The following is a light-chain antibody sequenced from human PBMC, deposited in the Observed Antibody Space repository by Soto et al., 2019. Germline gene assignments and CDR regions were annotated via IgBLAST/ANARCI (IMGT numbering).Light chain of an antibody. J-gene: IGKJ3*01. CDR2: GTS. CDR1: QSINNHF. Sequence: EVVLTQSPGTLSLSPGERATLSCRASQSINNHFLAWYQQKRGQAPRLLIYGTSNRATGIPDRFSGSGSGTYFTLAISRLEPEDFAVYYCQHYGSPFTFGPGTKVDIK. CDR3: QHYGSPFT. V-gene: IGKV3-20*01.